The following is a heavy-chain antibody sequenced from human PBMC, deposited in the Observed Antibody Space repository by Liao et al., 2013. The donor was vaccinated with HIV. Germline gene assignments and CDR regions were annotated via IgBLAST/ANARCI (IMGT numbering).Heavy chain of an antibody. V-gene: IGHV4-61*02. CDR3: ARGGYGDYVYFQH. D-gene: IGHD4-17*01. CDR1: GGSISSGSYY. J-gene: IGHJ1*01. Sequence: QVQLQESGPGLVKPSQTLSLTCTVSGGSISSGSYYWSWIRQPAGKGLEWIGRIYTSGSTNYNPSLKSRVTMSVDTSKNQFSLKLSSVTAADTAVYYCARGGYGDYVYFQHWGQGTLVTVSS. CDR2: IYTSGST.